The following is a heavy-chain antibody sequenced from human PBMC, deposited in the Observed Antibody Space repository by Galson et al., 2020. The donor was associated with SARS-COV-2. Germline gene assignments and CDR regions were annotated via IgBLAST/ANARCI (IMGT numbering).Heavy chain of an antibody. V-gene: IGHV3-23*01. CDR3: AKHQDEWELLRPLDF. D-gene: IGHD1-26*01. Sequence: GGSLRLSCAASGFTFSNYAMRWVRQAPGKGLEWVSGVTYNGGSTHYADSMKGRFTISRDNSKSMLYLQMSGLRAEDTAVYYCAKHQDEWELLRPLDFRGQGTLVTVSS. CDR1: GFTFSNYA. J-gene: IGHJ4*02. CDR2: VTYNGGST.